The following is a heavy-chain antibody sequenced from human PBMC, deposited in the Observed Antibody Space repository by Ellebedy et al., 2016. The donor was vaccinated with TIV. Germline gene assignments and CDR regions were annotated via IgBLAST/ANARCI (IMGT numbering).Heavy chain of an antibody. Sequence: GESLKISCVASGFTFDDNGMHWVRQAPGKGLDWVALISWDGSNTHYADSVKGRFTISRDNSKNSLYLEMNSLRVEDTAFYYRAKGEYYFDSWGLGTLVTVSS. CDR1: GFTFDDNG. J-gene: IGHJ4*02. CDR2: ISWDGSNT. D-gene: IGHD2/OR15-2a*01. V-gene: IGHV3-43D*03. CDR3: AKGEYYFDS.